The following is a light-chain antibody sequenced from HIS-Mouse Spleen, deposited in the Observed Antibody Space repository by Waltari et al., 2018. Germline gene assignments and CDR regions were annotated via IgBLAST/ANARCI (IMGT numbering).Light chain of an antibody. V-gene: IGLV2-14*03. J-gene: IGLJ2*01. CDR3: SSYTSSSFNVV. CDR2: DVS. CDR1: SSDVGGYNY. Sequence: QSALTQPASVSGSPGQSITISCTGTSSDVGGYNYVSWYQQHSGKAPKLMIYDVSNRPSGVSNRFSGSKPGNTASLTISGLQAEDEADYYCSSYTSSSFNVVFGGGTKLTVL.